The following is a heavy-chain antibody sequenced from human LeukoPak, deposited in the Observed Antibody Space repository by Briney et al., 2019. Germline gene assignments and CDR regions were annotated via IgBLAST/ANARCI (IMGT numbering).Heavy chain of an antibody. CDR3: AKCGMVRGVITPFDP. Sequence: PGGSLRLSCAASGFNFSYYEMNGVRQAPGKGLEWVSFICNTGNHIYYADSVKGRFTISRDNAGNSLYLQMNCLRAEDTAVYYCAKCGMVRGVITPFDPWGQGTLVTVSS. CDR1: GFNFSYYE. D-gene: IGHD3-10*01. V-gene: IGHV3-48*03. CDR2: ICNTGNHI. J-gene: IGHJ5*02.